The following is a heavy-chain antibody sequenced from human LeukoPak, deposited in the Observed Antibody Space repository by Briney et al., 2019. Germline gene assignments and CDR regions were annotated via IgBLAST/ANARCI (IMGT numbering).Heavy chain of an antibody. CDR1: GGSISSYY. CDR2: IYTSGST. CDR3: AAAGQYYYYYYMDV. J-gene: IGHJ6*03. Sequence: TASETLSLTCIVSGGSISSYYWSWIRQPAGKGLEWIGRIYTSGSTNYNPSLKSRVTISVDTSKNQFSLKLSSVTAADTAVYYCAAAGQYYYYYYMDVWGKGTTVTISS. V-gene: IGHV4-4*07. D-gene: IGHD6-13*01.